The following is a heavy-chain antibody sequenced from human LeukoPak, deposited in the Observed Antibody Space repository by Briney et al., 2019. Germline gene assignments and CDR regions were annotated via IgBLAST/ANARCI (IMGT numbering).Heavy chain of an antibody. CDR3: ARWWDKYDSSGYAVDAFDI. CDR2: INPSGGST. CDR1: GYTFTSYY. Sequence: ASVTVSCKASGYTFTSYYMHWVRQAPGQGLEWMGIINPSGGSTSYAQKFQGRVTMTRDTSTSTVYMELSSLRSEDTAVYYCARWWDKYDSSGYAVDAFDIWGQGTMVTVSS. J-gene: IGHJ3*02. D-gene: IGHD3-22*01. V-gene: IGHV1-46*01.